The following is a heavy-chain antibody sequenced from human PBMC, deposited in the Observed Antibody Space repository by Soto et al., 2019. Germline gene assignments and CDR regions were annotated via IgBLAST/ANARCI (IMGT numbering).Heavy chain of an antibody. Sequence: ASVKVSCKGSGYTFASYYMHWVRQAPGQGLEWMGIINPSGGSTSYAQKFQGRVTMTRDTSTSTVYMELSSLRSEDTAVYYCASSTTLILGPPPVYWGQGTLVTVSS. V-gene: IGHV1-46*01. CDR1: GYTFASYY. J-gene: IGHJ4*02. CDR3: ASSTTLILGPPPVY. CDR2: INPSGGST. D-gene: IGHD3-22*01.